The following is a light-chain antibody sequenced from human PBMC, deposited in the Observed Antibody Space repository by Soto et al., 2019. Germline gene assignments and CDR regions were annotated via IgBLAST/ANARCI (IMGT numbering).Light chain of an antibody. CDR1: QSISRW. CDR2: ETS. V-gene: IGKV1-5*03. Sequence: DVQMTQSPSTLSASVGDRVTITCRASQSISRWLAWYQQKPGKAPKLLIYETSSLEDGVPSRFTGSGSGTEFSLTITSLPPDDFATYYCQKYKDYWTFGQGTKVDIK. J-gene: IGKJ1*01. CDR3: QKYKDYWT.